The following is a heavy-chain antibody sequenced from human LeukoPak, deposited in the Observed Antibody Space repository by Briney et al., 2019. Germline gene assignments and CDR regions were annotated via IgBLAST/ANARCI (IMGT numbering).Heavy chain of an antibody. Sequence: GGTLRLSCAASGFTFSSYGMSWVRQAPGKGLEWVSAISGSGGSTYYADSVKGRFTISRDNSKNTPHLQMNSLRAEDTAVYYCAKDSGSSWYLLSPFDYWGQGTLVTVSS. CDR2: ISGSGGST. V-gene: IGHV3-23*01. D-gene: IGHD6-13*01. CDR3: AKDSGSSWYLLSPFDY. J-gene: IGHJ4*02. CDR1: GFTFSSYG.